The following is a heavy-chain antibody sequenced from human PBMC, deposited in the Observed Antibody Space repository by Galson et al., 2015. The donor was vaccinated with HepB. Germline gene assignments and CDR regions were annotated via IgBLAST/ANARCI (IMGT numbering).Heavy chain of an antibody. CDR3: ARAALGWIDP. J-gene: IGHJ5*02. D-gene: IGHD6-25*01. CDR2: ISLSSTTI. Sequence: SLRLSCAGSGFTFSDYYMSWIRQAPGKGLEWVSYISLSSTTIYYADSVKGRFTTSRDNAKNSLYLQMNGLRVEDTAVYYCARAALGWIDPWGQGTLVTVSS. V-gene: IGHV3-11*01. CDR1: GFTFSDYY.